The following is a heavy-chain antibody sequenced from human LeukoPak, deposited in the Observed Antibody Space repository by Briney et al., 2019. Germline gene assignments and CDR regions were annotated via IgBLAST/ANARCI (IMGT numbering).Heavy chain of an antibody. Sequence: GSLRLSCAASGFTFSSYAMSWVRQAPGKGLEWVSAISASGGSTYYADSVQGRFTISTDNSKNTLYLQMNSLRADDTAVYYCAQSGLRGSFFDYWGQGTLVSVSS. CDR3: AQSGLRGSFFDY. V-gene: IGHV3-23*01. D-gene: IGHD5-12*01. CDR1: GFTFSSYA. J-gene: IGHJ4*02. CDR2: ISASGGST.